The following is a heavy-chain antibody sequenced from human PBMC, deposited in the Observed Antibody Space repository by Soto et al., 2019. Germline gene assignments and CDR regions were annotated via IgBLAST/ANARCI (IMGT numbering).Heavy chain of an antibody. CDR1: GGSISSYY. V-gene: IGHV4-59*08. J-gene: IGHJ5*02. Sequence: SETLSLTCTVSGGSISSYYWSWIRQPPGKGLEWIGYIYYSGSTNYNPSLKSRVTISVDTSKNQFSLKLSSVTAADTAVYYCARHASEDILTGWGRRSWFDPWGQGTLVTVSS. CDR3: ARHASEDILTGWGRRSWFDP. CDR2: IYYSGST. D-gene: IGHD3-9*01.